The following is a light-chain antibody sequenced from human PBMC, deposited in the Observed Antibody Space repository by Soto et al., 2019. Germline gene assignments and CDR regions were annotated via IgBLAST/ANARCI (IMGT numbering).Light chain of an antibody. J-gene: IGLJ2*01. CDR3: ASFTRSVTVV. CDR2: DVN. V-gene: IGLV2-14*03. CDR1: SSDVGGYNY. Sequence: QSVLTQPASVSGSPGQSITISCAGTSSDVGGYNYVSWYQQHPGKVPRLIISDVNKRPSGVSDRFSGSKSGNTASLTISGRQAEDEADYYCASFTRSVTVVFGGGTQLTVL.